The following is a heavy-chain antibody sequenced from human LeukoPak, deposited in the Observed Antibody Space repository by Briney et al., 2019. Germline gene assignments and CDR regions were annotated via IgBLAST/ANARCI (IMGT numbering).Heavy chain of an antibody. CDR1: VYTFTSYY. J-gene: IGHJ4*02. D-gene: IGHD3-22*01. V-gene: IGHV1-46*01. Sequence: GTSVKVSCNPSVYTFTSYYIHWVRQAPGQGPEWMGIINPSGGWVKSPQKFQGRLTMTRDTSTRTVYMELSSLRSEDTAMYYCARDRVYHDNSGQLDLWGQGTLVTVSS. CDR3: ARDRVYHDNSGQLDL. CDR2: INPSGGWV.